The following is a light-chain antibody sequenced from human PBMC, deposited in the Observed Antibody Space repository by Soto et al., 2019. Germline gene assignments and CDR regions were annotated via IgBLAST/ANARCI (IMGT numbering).Light chain of an antibody. CDR3: QQYKNWPPIT. J-gene: IGKJ5*01. V-gene: IGKV3-15*01. CDR1: QSVSNS. Sequence: EIMMTQSPPTLSVSPGETATLSCRASQSVSNSLAWYQQKPGQAPRLLIYGASTRATGTPARFSGSGSGTGFTLTISSLQSEDFAAYFCQQYKNWPPITFGQGTRLEIK. CDR2: GAS.